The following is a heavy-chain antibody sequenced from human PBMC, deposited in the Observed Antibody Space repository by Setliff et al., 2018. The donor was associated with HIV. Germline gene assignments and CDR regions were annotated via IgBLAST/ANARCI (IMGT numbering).Heavy chain of an antibody. J-gene: IGHJ4*02. D-gene: IGHD2-15*01. CDR3: ATTDCSGADCPQMYDY. V-gene: IGHV4-39*01. CDR1: GGSFTSRSYY. CDR2: IFYSGIT. Sequence: SETLSLTCTVSGGSFTSRSYYWGWIRQPPGKGLEWIGSIFYSGITYYNPSLKSRVTISVDTSKNQFSLNLTSVTAADTAVYYCATTDCSGADCPQMYDYWGQGTLVTVSS.